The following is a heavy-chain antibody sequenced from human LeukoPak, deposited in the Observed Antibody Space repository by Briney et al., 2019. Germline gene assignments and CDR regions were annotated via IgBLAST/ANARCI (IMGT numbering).Heavy chain of an antibody. CDR1: GYSISSGYY. CDR3: ARVSPGGAVVAATGWFDP. J-gene: IGHJ5*02. CDR2: IYHSGST. V-gene: IGHV4-38-2*02. Sequence: SETLSLTCTVSGYSISSGYYWGWIRQPPGKGLEWIGSIYHSGSTYYNPSLKSRVTISVDTSKNQFSLKLSSVTAADTAAYYCARVSPGGAVVAATGWFDPWGQGTLVTVSS. D-gene: IGHD2-15*01.